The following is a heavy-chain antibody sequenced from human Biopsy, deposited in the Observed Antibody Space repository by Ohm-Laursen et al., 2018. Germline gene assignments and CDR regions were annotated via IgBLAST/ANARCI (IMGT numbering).Heavy chain of an antibody. CDR3: ARDRMTDVFGGPTRTDVFDS. J-gene: IGHJ4*02. D-gene: IGHD3-10*01. Sequence: ASVKVSCKASGYTFNDYFIHWGRQSPGQGLEWMGWVHPNSGATNSAEKFRGRVTLTRDTSIGAVYIELRRLKSDDAAVYYCARDRMTDVFGGPTRTDVFDSWGQGTPVTVSS. CDR2: VHPNSGAT. CDR1: GYTFNDYF. V-gene: IGHV1-2*02.